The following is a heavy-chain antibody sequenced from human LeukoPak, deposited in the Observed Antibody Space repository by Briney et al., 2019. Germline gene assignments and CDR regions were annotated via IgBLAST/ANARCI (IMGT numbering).Heavy chain of an antibody. D-gene: IGHD4-17*01. V-gene: IGHV1-46*01. CDR1: GYTFTSYY. CDR2: INPSGGST. CDR3: ARDQGDDYGDEELVYWFDP. J-gene: IGHJ5*02. Sequence: ASVKVSCKASGYTFTSYYMHWVRQAPGQGLEWMGIINPSGGSTNYAQKFQGRVTITADESTSTAYMELSSLRSEDTAVYYCARDQGDDYGDEELVYWFDPWGQGTLVTVSS.